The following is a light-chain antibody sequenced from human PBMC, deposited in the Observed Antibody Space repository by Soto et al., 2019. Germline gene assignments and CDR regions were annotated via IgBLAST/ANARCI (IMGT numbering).Light chain of an antibody. V-gene: IGKV3-15*01. Sequence: VVMTQSPVTLSVSPGERATLSCRASQSVNNNLAWYQQKPGQAPRLLIYGASTRATGVSARFSGSGSGTEFTLTISSLQSGDLAVYYCQQYNDWWTFGQGTKVEIK. CDR3: QQYNDWWT. CDR2: GAS. CDR1: QSVNNN. J-gene: IGKJ1*01.